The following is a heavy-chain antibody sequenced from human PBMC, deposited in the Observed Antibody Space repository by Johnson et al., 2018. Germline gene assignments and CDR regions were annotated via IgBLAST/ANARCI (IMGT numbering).Heavy chain of an antibody. D-gene: IGHD5-24*01. CDR2: IDWEDDK. CDR3: ARVEAIAEMAYYYGMDV. CDR1: GFSLSTSGMC. Sequence: QVTLKESGPALVKPTQTLTLTCKFSGFSLSTSGMCVSWIRQPPGKALEWLALIDWEDDKFYSTSLKTRLTVSKDTSKNQVVLTMTNMDPVDTATYYCARVEAIAEMAYYYGMDVWGQGTTVTVSS. J-gene: IGHJ6*02. V-gene: IGHV2-70*01.